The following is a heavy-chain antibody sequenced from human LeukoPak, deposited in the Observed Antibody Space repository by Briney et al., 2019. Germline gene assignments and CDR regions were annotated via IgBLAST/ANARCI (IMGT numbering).Heavy chain of an antibody. D-gene: IGHD4-23*01. CDR1: GFTFSSYA. V-gene: IGHV3-23*01. J-gene: IGHJ4*02. CDR3: AKEGYGGEGDFDS. Sequence: GGSLRLSCAAPGFTFSSYAMSRVRQAPGKGLEWVSAFSGSGGSPYYADSVKGRFSISSDNSKNTRYLQMNSLRAEDTAVYYCAKEGYGGEGDFDSRGQGTLVTVSS. CDR2: FSGSGGSP.